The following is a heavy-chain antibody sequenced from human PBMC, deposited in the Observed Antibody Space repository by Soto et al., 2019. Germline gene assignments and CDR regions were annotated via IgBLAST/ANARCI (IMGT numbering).Heavy chain of an antibody. D-gene: IGHD4-17*01. CDR1: GFTFDDYT. V-gene: IGHV3-43*01. CDR3: AKDFALDYGDSPFDY. J-gene: IGHJ4*02. Sequence: GGSLRLSCAASGFTFDDYTMHWVRQAPGKGLEWVSLISWDGGSTYYADSVKGRFTISRDNSKNSLYLQMNSLRTEDTALYYCAKDFALDYGDSPFDYWGQGTLVTVSS. CDR2: ISWDGGST.